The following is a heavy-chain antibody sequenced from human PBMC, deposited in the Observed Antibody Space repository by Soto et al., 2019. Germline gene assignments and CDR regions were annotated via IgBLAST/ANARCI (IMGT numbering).Heavy chain of an antibody. V-gene: IGHV4-30-4*01. CDR2: VYYSGSS. D-gene: IGHD3-22*01. Sequence: SETLSLTCSVSGGSINNDYFYWSWLRQTPGKGLQWIGYVYYSGSSDCIPSLKSRLSMSIDKSKNQFTLKLSSVTAADTAIYYCARMSYYYDKWYFDLWGRGTLVT. CDR1: GGSINNDYFY. J-gene: IGHJ2*01. CDR3: ARMSYYYDKWYFDL.